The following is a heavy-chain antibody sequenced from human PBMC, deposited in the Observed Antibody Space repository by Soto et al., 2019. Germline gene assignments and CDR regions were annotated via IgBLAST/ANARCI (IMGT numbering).Heavy chain of an antibody. J-gene: IGHJ4*02. Sequence: SETLSLTCAVYGVSFSTQYWSWIRQSPGKGLEWIGEVNHSGSTNYNPSLKSRVSISVDTSRNQLSLKMTSVTAADTALYYCAKHFRAAEGKTFDSSGQGTPVTVSS. V-gene: IGHV4-34*01. D-gene: IGHD6-13*01. CDR3: AKHFRAAEGKTFDS. CDR2: VNHSGST. CDR1: GVSFSTQY.